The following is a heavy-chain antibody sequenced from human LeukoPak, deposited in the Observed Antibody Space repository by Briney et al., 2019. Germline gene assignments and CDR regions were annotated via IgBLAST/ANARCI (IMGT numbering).Heavy chain of an antibody. Sequence: PSETLSLTCTVSGGSINTYYWSWLRQSAGKGLEWIGRIYTSGSTNYSPSLKNRVTMSVDTSENQFSLKLSSVTAADTAVYYCARLFYGSGSRYFDPWGQGTLVTVSS. J-gene: IGHJ4*02. V-gene: IGHV4-4*07. D-gene: IGHD3-10*01. CDR1: GGSINTYY. CDR3: ARLFYGSGSRYFDP. CDR2: IYTSGST.